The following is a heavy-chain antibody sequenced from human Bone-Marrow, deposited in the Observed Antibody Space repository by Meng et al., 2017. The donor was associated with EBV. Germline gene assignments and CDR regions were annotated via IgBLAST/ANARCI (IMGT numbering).Heavy chain of an antibody. V-gene: IGHV1-18*01. J-gene: IGHJ4*02. D-gene: IGHD1-1*01. CDR3: ARDGPGYGYFDF. CDR1: HYTFTDYH. Sequence: QVQLVQSGGEVKKPGASVKVSCKASHYTFTDYHINWVRHAPGQGLEWVGWISTFNGGTNYAQNLQGRVTMTTDTSTTTAYMELRSLRSDDTAVYYCARDGPGYGYFDFWGQGSLVTVSS. CDR2: ISTFNGGT.